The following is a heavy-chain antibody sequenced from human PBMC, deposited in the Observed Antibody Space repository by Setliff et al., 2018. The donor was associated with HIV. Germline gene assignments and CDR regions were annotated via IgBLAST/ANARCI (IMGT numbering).Heavy chain of an antibody. J-gene: IGHJ6*03. CDR3: ARDRGSGTCRGCDYMDV. CDR1: EFTFSDSW. V-gene: IGHV3-74*01. D-gene: IGHD3-3*01. Sequence: GGSLRLSCEASEFTFSDSWMHWVRQVPGQGLVWVSTINSDGSTTSYADSVKGRFTISRDNAKNTLYLQMNSLRDEDTAVYYCARDRGSGTCRGCDYMDVWGKGTTVTVSS. CDR2: INSDGSTT.